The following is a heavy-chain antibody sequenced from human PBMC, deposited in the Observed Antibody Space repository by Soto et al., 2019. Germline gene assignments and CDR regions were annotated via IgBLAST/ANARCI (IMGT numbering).Heavy chain of an antibody. J-gene: IGHJ4*02. CDR2: ISGSGGNT. CDR1: GFTFSSYA. V-gene: IGHV3-23*01. Sequence: GGSLRLSCAASGFTFSSYAMSWVRQAPGKGLEWVSAISGSGGNTYYADSVKGRFTISRDNSKNTLYLQMNSLRAEDTAGYYCAKEEVNSAGSLCDYWGQGTLVTVSS. CDR3: AKEEVNSAGSLCDY. D-gene: IGHD6-13*01.